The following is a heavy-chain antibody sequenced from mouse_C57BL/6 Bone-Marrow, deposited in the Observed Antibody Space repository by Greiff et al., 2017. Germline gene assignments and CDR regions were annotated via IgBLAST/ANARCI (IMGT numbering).Heavy chain of an antibody. D-gene: IGHD1-1*01. CDR3: ATCITTVVATKYWYFDV. J-gene: IGHJ1*03. CDR1: GYTFTSYW. Sequence: VQLQQPGAELVKPGASVKMSCKASGYTFTSYWITWVKQRPGQGLEWIGDIYPGSGSTNYNEKFKSKATLTVDTSSSTAYMQLSSLTSEDSAVYYCATCITTVVATKYWYFDVGGTGTTVTVSS. V-gene: IGHV1-55*01. CDR2: IYPGSGST.